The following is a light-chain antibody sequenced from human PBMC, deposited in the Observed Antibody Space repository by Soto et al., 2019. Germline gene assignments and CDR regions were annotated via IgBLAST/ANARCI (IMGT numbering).Light chain of an antibody. CDR3: KQYNTYWT. Sequence: DIQMTQSPSTLSASVGDRVTITCRASQSISTWLAWYRQKPGKAPEILIYKASSLESGVPSRFSGSGSGTEFTLTSISLQPDDFATYYCKQYNTYWTFGQGTKVEIK. V-gene: IGKV1-5*03. CDR1: QSISTW. CDR2: KAS. J-gene: IGKJ1*01.